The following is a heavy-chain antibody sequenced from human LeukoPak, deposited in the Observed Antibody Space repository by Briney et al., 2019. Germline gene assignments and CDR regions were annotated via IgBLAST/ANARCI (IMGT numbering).Heavy chain of an antibody. CDR2: IIPILGIA. CDR3: ARVGHSSNLDY. V-gene: IGHV1-69*04. D-gene: IGHD6-13*01. Sequence: ASVKVSCKASGGTFSSYAISWVRQAPGQGLEWMGRIIPILGIANHAQKFQGRVTITADKSTSTAYMELSSLRSEDTAVYYCARVGHSSNLDYWGQGTLVTVSS. J-gene: IGHJ4*02. CDR1: GGTFSSYA.